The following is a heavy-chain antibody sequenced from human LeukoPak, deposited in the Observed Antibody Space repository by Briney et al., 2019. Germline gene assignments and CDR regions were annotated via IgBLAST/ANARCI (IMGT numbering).Heavy chain of an antibody. D-gene: IGHD7-27*01. CDR1: GFTFSSYW. CDR2: IKQDGSEK. CDR3: ARFSQLGTLDYFDY. Sequence: GGSLRLSCAASGFTFSSYWMSWVRQAPGKGLEWVANIKQDGSEKYYVDSVKGRFTISRDNAKNSLYLQMNSLRAEDTAVYYCARFSQLGTLDYFDYWGQGTLVTASS. V-gene: IGHV3-7*01. J-gene: IGHJ4*02.